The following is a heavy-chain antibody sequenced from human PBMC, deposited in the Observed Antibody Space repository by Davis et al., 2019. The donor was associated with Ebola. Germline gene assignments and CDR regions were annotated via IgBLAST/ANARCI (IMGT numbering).Heavy chain of an antibody. CDR1: GFTFSSYG. V-gene: IGHV3-30*03. CDR2: ISYDGSNK. D-gene: IGHD5-18*01. J-gene: IGHJ4*02. CDR3: ARGWVQLWPSDY. Sequence: PGGSLRLSCAASGFTFSSYGMHWVRQAPGKGLEWVAVISYDGSNKYYADSVKGRFTISRDNSKNTLYLQMNSLRAEDTAVYYCARGWVQLWPSDYWGQGTLVTVSS.